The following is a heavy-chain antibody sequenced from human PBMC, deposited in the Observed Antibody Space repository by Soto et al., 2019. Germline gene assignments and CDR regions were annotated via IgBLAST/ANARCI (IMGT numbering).Heavy chain of an antibody. V-gene: IGHV1-69*06. CDR1: EDTFVSYA. CDR2: VVPILGST. J-gene: IGHJ3*01. Sequence: QVQLVQSGAEVKKPGSSVKVSCKASEDTFVSYAITWVRQAPGQGLEWMGGVVPILGSTNYAQKFQGRVTFTADKSTNTAYMELSSLRSEDTAMYYCARGEAFILVLELWGQGTMVIVSS. CDR3: ARGEAFILVLEL. D-gene: IGHD2-15*01.